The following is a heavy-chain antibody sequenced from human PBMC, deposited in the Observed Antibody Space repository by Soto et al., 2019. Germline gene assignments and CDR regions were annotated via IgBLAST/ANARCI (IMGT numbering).Heavy chain of an antibody. CDR2: IWYDGSNK. CDR3: ARDPPHGNYYDSSGTDDY. J-gene: IGHJ4*02. Sequence: GGSLRLSCAASGFTFSSYGMHWVRQAPGKGLEWVAVIWYDGSNKYYADSVKGRFTISRDNSKNTLYLQMNSLRAEDTAVYYCARDPPHGNYYDSSGTDDYWGQGTLVTVSS. D-gene: IGHD3-22*01. CDR1: GFTFSSYG. V-gene: IGHV3-33*01.